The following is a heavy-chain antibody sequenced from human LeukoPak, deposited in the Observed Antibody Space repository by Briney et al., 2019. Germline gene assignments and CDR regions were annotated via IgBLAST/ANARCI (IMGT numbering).Heavy chain of an antibody. J-gene: IGHJ3*02. CDR2: IYSKTNT. CDR3: AREAAGSKDAFDI. Sequence: PGGSLRLSCAASGFSVRSNYMSWVRQAPGKGLEWVSIIYSKTNTRYADSVKGRFTISRDNSKNTLSLQMNSLRAEDTAVYYCAREAAGSKDAFDIWGQGTMATVSS. V-gene: IGHV3-66*01. D-gene: IGHD2-15*01. CDR1: GFSVRSNY.